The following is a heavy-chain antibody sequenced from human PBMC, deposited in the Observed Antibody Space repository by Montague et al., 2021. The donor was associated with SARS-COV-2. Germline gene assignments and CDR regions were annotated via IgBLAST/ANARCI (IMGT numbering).Heavy chain of an antibody. V-gene: IGHV6-1*01. D-gene: IGHD2-8*02. Sequence: CAISGDSVSRNIAAWNWIRQSPSRGLEWLGRTKYTSTRYETYAVSVQSRITITADTSKNQFSLHLNSVTPEDTAVYYCARDLYWAFDAWGQGTTVTVSA. CDR2: TKYTSTRYE. J-gene: IGHJ3*01. CDR3: ARDLYWAFDA. CDR1: GDSVSRNIAA.